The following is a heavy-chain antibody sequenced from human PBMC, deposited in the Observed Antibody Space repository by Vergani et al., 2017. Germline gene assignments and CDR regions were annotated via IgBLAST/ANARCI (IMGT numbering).Heavy chain of an antibody. D-gene: IGHD5-18*01. CDR1: GVSIISSSYY. J-gene: IGHJ4*02. CDR2: IYYNGGT. V-gene: IGHV4-39*01. Sequence: HLQESGPGLVKPSETLSLTCSVSGVSIISSSYYWVWVRQPPGKGLEWVGNIYYNGGTDYNPSLKSRVTISVDTSKNQFSLKLNSVTAADTAVYYCARHVSHTAGDYWGQGTLVTVSS. CDR3: ARHVSHTAGDY.